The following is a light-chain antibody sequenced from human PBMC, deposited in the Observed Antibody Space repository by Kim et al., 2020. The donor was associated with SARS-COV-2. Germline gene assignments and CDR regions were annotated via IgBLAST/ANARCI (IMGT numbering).Light chain of an antibody. CDR3: QQYGSSPYS. CDR1: QSVGSSL. CDR2: EAF. V-gene: IGKV3-20*01. Sequence: LSPGESATLSCKASQSVGSSLLAWYQKKPGQAPRLLIYEAFKRVAGIPDRFSGSGSGTDFTLTISRPEPEDFAMYYCQQYGSSPYSFGQGTKLEI. J-gene: IGKJ2*03.